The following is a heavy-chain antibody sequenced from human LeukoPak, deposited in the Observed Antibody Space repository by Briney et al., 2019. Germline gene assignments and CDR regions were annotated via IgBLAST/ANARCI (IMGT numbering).Heavy chain of an antibody. CDR3: ARSSYDFWSGAYYYYGMDV. J-gene: IGHJ6*02. V-gene: IGHV6-1*01. D-gene: IGHD3-3*01. CDR2: TYYRSKWYN. CDR1: GDSVSSNSAA. Sequence: SQTLSLTCAISGDSVSSNSAAWNWIRQSPSRGLEWLGRTYYRSKWYNGYAVSVKSRITINPDTSKNQFSLQLNSVTPEDTAVYYCARSSYDFWSGAYYYYGMDVWGQGTTVTVSS.